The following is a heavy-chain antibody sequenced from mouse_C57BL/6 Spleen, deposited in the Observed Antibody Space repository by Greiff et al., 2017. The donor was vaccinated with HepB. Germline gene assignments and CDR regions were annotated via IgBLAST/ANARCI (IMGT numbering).Heavy chain of an antibody. D-gene: IGHD2-5*01. V-gene: IGHV2-2*01. CDR3: ARKNYSNHWYFDV. Sequence: QVQLKESGPGLVQPSQSLSITCTVSGFSLTSYGVHWVRQSPGKGLEWLGVIWSGGSTDYNAAFISRLSISKDNSKSQVFFKMNSLQADDTAIYYCARKNYSNHWYFDVWGTGTTVTVSS. CDR1: GFSLTSYG. J-gene: IGHJ1*03. CDR2: IWSGGST.